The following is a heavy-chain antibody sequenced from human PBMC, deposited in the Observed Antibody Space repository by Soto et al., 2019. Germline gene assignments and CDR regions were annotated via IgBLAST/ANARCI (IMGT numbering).Heavy chain of an antibody. D-gene: IGHD2-15*01. CDR2: IYYSGST. J-gene: IGHJ4*02. V-gene: IGHV4-59*01. CDR1: GGSISSYY. CDR3: ARGSGYCSGGSCYAWDAYFDH. Sequence: SETLSLTCTVSGGSISSYYWSWIRQPPGKGLEWIGYIYYSGSTKCNPSLKSRVTISVDTSKNQFSLKLSSVTAADTAVYYCARGSGYCSGGSCYAWDAYFDHWGQGTLVTVSS.